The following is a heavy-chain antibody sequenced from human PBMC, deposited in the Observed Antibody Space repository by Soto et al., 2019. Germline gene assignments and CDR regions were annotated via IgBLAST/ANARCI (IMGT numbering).Heavy chain of an antibody. CDR3: AREDILGVRSFDY. CDR1: VFTFIGYS. CDR2: ISSGSKTI. Sequence: GWSLRLSCASSVFTFIGYSVKWVRQAPGKGLEWVSYISSGSKTIYYAESVKGRFTVSRDNARNSQYLQMNSLRDEDTAVYYCAREDILGVRSFDYWGQGTLVTVSS. D-gene: IGHD3-9*01. J-gene: IGHJ4*02. V-gene: IGHV3-48*02.